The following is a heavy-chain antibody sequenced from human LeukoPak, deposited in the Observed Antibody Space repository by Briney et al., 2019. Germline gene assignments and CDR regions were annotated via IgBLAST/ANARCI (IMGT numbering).Heavy chain of an antibody. CDR2: ISWNSGTI. Sequence: GGSLRLSCAASGFTFDDYAMHWVRQAPGKGLEWVSGISWNSGTIQYADSVKGRFTISRDNAKNSLYLQMNSLSSEDTALYYCAKLHSSSWYPEYFDYWGQGTLVTVSS. D-gene: IGHD6-13*01. V-gene: IGHV3-9*01. CDR3: AKLHSSSWYPEYFDY. CDR1: GFTFDDYA. J-gene: IGHJ4*02.